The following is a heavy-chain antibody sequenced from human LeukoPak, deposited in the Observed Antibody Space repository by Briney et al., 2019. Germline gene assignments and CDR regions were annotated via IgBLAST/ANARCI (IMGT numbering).Heavy chain of an antibody. D-gene: IGHD2-2*01. J-gene: IGHJ4*02. Sequence: QPGGSLRLSCAASGNYWMHWVRQAPGKGLVWVSHINGDGSWTTYADSVKGRFTIPKDNAKNTVYLQMNNLRAEDTAVYYCVSFYETYWGRGTLVTVSS. V-gene: IGHV3-74*01. CDR3: VSFYETY. CDR2: INGDGSWT. CDR1: GNYW.